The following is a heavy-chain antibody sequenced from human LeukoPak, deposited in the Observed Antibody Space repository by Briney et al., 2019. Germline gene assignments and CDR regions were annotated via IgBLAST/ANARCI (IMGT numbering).Heavy chain of an antibody. CDR1: GGSISTYC. J-gene: IGHJ4*02. V-gene: IGHV4-59*01. D-gene: IGHD6-13*01. Sequence: SETLSLTCSVSGGSISTYCWSWIRQPPGKGLEWIGYNYKRGTTNYNPSLKSRVTISVDRSKNQFSLILTSVTAADTAVYYCARETASAGPHFDHWRRGILVTVSS. CDR3: ARETASAGPHFDH. CDR2: NYKRGTT.